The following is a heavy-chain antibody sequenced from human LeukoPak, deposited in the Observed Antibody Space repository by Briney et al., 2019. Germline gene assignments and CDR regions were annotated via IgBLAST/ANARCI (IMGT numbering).Heavy chain of an antibody. D-gene: IGHD2-2*01. V-gene: IGHV3-23*01. Sequence: GGSLRLSCAASGFTFSIYAMSWVRQAPGKGLEWVSAISVRGGSTYYADSVKGRFNISRDNSKNTLFLQMNSLRAEDTAIYYCAKFGTSDCRSSSCPLSNWGQGALVTVSS. CDR1: GFTFSIYA. CDR2: ISVRGGST. J-gene: IGHJ4*02. CDR3: AKFGTSDCRSSSCPLSN.